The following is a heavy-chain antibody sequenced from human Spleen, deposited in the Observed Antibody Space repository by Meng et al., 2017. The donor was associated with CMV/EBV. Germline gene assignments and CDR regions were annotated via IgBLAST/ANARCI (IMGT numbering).Heavy chain of an antibody. Sequence: GESLKISCAASGFTFSIYSMNWVRQAPGKGLEWISYISSSSYTMYYADSVKGRFTISRDNSKNSLYLQLNSLRAEDTAVYYCARDSHAGRYCSGGSCYDVYWGQGTLVTVSS. J-gene: IGHJ4*02. V-gene: IGHV3-48*04. CDR3: ARDSHAGRYCSGGSCYDVY. D-gene: IGHD2-15*01. CDR2: ISSSSYTM. CDR1: GFTFSIYS.